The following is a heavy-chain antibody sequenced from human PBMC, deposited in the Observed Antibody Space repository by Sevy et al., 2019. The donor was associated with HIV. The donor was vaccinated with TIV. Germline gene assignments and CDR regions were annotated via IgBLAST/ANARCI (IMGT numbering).Heavy chain of an antibody. D-gene: IGHD3-16*01. CDR3: AKDGFRGVLNYYYYYMDV. V-gene: IGHV3-23*01. J-gene: IGHJ6*03. CDR1: GFTFSSYA. CDR2: ISGSGGST. Sequence: GGSLRLSCAASGFTFSSYAMSWVRQAPGKGLEWVSAISGSGGSTYYADSVKGRFTISSDNSKNTLYLQMNSLRAEDTAVYYCAKDGFRGVLNYYYYYMDVWGKGTTVTVSS.